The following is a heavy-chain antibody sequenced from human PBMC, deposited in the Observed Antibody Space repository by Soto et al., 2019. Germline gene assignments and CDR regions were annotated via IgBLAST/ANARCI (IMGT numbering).Heavy chain of an antibody. D-gene: IGHD2-21*02. Sequence: GGSLRLSCAASGFTFSNAWMNWVRQAPGKGLEWVGRIKSKTDGGTTDYAAPGKGRFTISRDDSKNTLYLQMNSLKTEDTAVYYCTTRVKWVTAGLHNSYYYGMDVWGQGTTVTVSS. CDR2: IKSKTDGGTT. J-gene: IGHJ6*02. V-gene: IGHV3-15*07. CDR1: GFTFSNAW. CDR3: TTRVKWVTAGLHNSYYYGMDV.